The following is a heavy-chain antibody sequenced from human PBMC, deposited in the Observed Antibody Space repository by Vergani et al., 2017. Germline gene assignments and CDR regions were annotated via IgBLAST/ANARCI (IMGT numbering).Heavy chain of an antibody. CDR1: GFPFSSHG. J-gene: IGHJ4*02. CDR3: AKDHITMPFWYFDF. Sequence: EAQLLESGGGLVQPGGSLRLSCVASGFPFSSHGMSWVRQTPGKGLEWVSAISGSGGSTYYADSVKGRFTISRDNSKNTLYLQMNSLRAEDTAVYYCAKDHITMPFWYFDFWGQGTLVTVSS. V-gene: IGHV3-23*01. CDR2: ISGSGGST. D-gene: IGHD3-10*01.